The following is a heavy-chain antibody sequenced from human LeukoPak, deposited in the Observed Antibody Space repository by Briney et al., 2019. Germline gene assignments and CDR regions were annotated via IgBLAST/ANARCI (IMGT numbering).Heavy chain of an antibody. Sequence: SQTLSLTCDISGDSVSGNGAAWNWIRQSPSGGFEWLGRTYYRSKWYNDYAMSVKSRITINTDTSKNQFSLHLNSVTPEDTAVYYCARVRLGLIYYYFDYWGQGTLVTVSS. J-gene: IGHJ4*02. V-gene: IGHV6-1*01. D-gene: IGHD3-10*01. CDR2: TYYRSKWYN. CDR1: GDSVSGNGAA. CDR3: ARVRLGLIYYYFDY.